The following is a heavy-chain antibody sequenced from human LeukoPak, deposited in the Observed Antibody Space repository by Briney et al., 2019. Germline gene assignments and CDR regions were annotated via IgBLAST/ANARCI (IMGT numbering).Heavy chain of an antibody. CDR1: GGSISSSSYC. CDR2: IYYSGST. CDR3: ARRVTGGSFDY. V-gene: IGHV4-39*01. D-gene: IGHD1-14*01. Sequence: SETLPLTCTVSGGSISSSSYCWGWIRQPPGKGLEWIGSIYYSGSTYYNPSLKSRVTIFVDTSKNQFSLKLSSVTAADTAVYYCARRVTGGSFDYWGQGTLVTVSS. J-gene: IGHJ4*02.